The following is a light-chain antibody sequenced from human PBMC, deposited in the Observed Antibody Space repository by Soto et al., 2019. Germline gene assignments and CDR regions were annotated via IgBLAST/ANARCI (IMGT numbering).Light chain of an antibody. CDR3: QQYNNWPLT. CDR2: CAS. CDR1: QKIKYQ. J-gene: IGKJ4*01. Sequence: EIVMTQSPATLSVSPGGRAPLSFQAHQKIKYQLAWYPQKPGQGPRLLLYCASSRATGIPARFSGSGSGTGFTLTISSLQSEDFAIYYCQQYNNWPLTFGGGTKVEIK. V-gene: IGKV3-15*01.